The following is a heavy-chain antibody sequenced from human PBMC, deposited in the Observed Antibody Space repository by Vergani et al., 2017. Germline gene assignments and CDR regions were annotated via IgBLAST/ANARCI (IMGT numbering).Heavy chain of an antibody. CDR1: GFTFSQFG. J-gene: IGHJ6*03. V-gene: IGHV3-33*05. CDR2: ISYDGSKT. D-gene: IGHD3-16*01. Sequence: QVQLVESGGGVVQPGTSLRLSCEASGFTFSQFGMHWVRQGPGKGLEWVAFISYDGSKTQYADSVQGRVTISRDNSKNTVGLEMSSLRVDDTATYYCARYVWDCSGISGFLRAGEFYYMDVWVEGTTVTVSS. CDR3: ARYVWDCSGISGFLRAGEFYYMDV.